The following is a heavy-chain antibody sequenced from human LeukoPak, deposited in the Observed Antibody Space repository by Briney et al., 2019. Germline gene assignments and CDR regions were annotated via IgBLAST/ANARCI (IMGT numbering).Heavy chain of an antibody. CDR3: VRDPSYGSSWYYYMDV. V-gene: IGHV3-48*03. D-gene: IGHD6-13*01. J-gene: IGHJ6*03. CDR1: GFTFSDYA. CDR2: ISSSSFKI. Sequence: GGSLRLSCAASGFTFSDYAMSWVRQAPARGLEWVSYISSSSFKIGYADSVKGRFTISRDNSKNSLYLQMDSLRVEDTAVYYCVRDPSYGSSWYYYMDVWGKGTTVTVSS.